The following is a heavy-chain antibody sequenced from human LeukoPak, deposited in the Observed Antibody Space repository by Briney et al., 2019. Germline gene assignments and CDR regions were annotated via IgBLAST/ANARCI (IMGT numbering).Heavy chain of an antibody. CDR3: ARSRSGSYFNDAFDI. CDR2: ISSSSSTI. D-gene: IGHD1-26*01. J-gene: IGHJ3*02. V-gene: IGHV3-48*01. Sequence: GGSLRLSCAASGFTFSSYSMNWVRQAPGKGLEWVSYISSSSSTIYYADSVKGRFTISRDNAKNSLYLQMNSLRAEDTAVYYCARSRSGSYFNDAFDIWGQGTMVTVSS. CDR1: GFTFSSYS.